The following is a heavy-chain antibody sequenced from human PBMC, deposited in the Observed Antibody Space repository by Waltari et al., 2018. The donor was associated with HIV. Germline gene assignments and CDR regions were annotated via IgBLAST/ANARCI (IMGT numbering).Heavy chain of an antibody. Sequence: EVQLLESGGGFVQPGGSLRLSCAASGFSFSTYAMSWVRQAPGKGLEWVSSIGGSGGNTYYAYSVKGRFTISRDNAKNTLYLQMSSLRAEDTAVYYCAKGKTGDFWGQGTLVTVSS. J-gene: IGHJ4*02. CDR3: AKGKTGDF. V-gene: IGHV3-23*01. CDR1: GFSFSTYA. CDR2: IGGSGGNT.